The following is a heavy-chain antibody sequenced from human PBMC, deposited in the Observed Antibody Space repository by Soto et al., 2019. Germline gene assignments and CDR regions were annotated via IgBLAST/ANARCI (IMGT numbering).Heavy chain of an antibody. D-gene: IGHD6-13*01. CDR3: ASDCFPTPPRGIPAAARFDT. CDR1: GFSFSSYD. J-gene: IGHJ5*02. Sequence: PRGSLRLSCAASGFSFSSYDMHWVRQGTGKRLEWVTAAPTAGDTYYPGSVKGRFTISREKAKKSLYLQMNSLRVGYTAVYNCASDCFPTPPRGIPAAARFDTWGQGHLVTVSS. CDR2: APTAGDT. V-gene: IGHV3-13*01.